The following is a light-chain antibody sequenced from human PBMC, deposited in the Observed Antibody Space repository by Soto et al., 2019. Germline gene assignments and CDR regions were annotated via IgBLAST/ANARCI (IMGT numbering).Light chain of an antibody. CDR1: QGISNF. Sequence: DIQMTQSPTSLSASVGDRVTITCRASQGISNFVAWYQQKPGKPPKLLIYAASTLQSGVLSRFSGSGSGTDFTLTINSLQPEDVATYSCQKYSSVPVFGPGTKVEI. V-gene: IGKV1-27*01. CDR2: AAS. J-gene: IGKJ3*01. CDR3: QKYSSVPV.